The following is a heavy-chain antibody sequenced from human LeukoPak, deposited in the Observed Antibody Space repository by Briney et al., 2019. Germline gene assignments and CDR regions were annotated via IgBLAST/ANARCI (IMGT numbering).Heavy chain of an antibody. CDR2: ISPYNGNT. V-gene: IGHV1-18*04. D-gene: IGHD3-10*01. J-gene: IGHJ6*04. CDR3: ARGPYYGSGSRADGMDV. Sequence: ASVKVSCKASGYILTTYGFSRVRQAPGQGLEWMGWISPYNGNTNYAQKFQGRVTMTADTSTSIVYMELRSLRPDDTAVYYCARGPYYGSGSRADGMDVWGKGTTVTVSS. CDR1: GYILTTYG.